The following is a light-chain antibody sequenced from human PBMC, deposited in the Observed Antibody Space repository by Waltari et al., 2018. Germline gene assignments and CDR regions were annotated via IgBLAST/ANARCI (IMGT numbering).Light chain of an antibody. CDR1: SGSIASNY. CDR2: EDN. V-gene: IGLV6-57*04. CDR3: QSYNSSNVI. J-gene: IGLJ2*01. Sequence: NFMLTQPHSVSESPGKTLTISCTRSSGSIASNYVQWYQQRPGRAPITVIYEDNERPSGVPDRFSGSIDSASNSASHTNSGLKTEDEADYYCQSYNSSNVIFGGGTKLTVL.